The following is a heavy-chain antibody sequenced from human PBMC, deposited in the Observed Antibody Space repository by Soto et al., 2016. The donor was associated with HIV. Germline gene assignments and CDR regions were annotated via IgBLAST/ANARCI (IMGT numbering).Heavy chain of an antibody. CDR2: ISGSGGNT. J-gene: IGHJ4*01. D-gene: IGHD4-17*01. CDR1: GFTFSNYV. V-gene: IGHV3-23*01. Sequence: EVQLLESGGGLVQPGGSLRLSCTASGFTFSNYVMSWVRQAPGKGLEWVSAISGSGGNTYYADSMKGRFTISRDNSKNTLYLQMNSLRAEDTAIYYCATPPGGDYGDPDYWGQGTLVTVSS. CDR3: ATPPGGDYGDPDY.